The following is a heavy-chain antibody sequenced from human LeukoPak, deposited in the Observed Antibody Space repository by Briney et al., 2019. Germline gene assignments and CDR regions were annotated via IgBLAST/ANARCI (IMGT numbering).Heavy chain of an antibody. CDR2: ISHDGNNK. V-gene: IGHV3-30*03. CDR1: GFPFSDYG. J-gene: IGHJ5*02. D-gene: IGHD3-10*01. CDR3: ARGGGEGVPLLVWFGESQPENLNWFDP. Sequence: PGRSLRLSCAASGFPFSDYGMYWVRQAPGKGLEWLAVISHDGNNKYYADSVKGRITISRDNSMNTLYLQMNSLRAEDTAVYYCARGGGEGVPLLVWFGESQPENLNWFDPWGQGTLVTVSS.